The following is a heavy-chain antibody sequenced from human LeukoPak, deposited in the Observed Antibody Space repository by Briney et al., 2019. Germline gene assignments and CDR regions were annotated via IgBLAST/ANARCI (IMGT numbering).Heavy chain of an antibody. Sequence: GGSLRLSCAASGFTFTSYSMKWVRLAPGKGLEWVSCISSRSNYIYYADSVKGRFTISRDNAKNSLYLQMNSLRAEDTAVYYCVRDRGRYDSSGYYYEGYFDYWGQGTLVTVSS. J-gene: IGHJ4*02. CDR2: ISSRSNYI. D-gene: IGHD3-22*01. CDR1: GFTFTSYS. CDR3: VRDRGRYDSSGYYYEGYFDY. V-gene: IGHV3-21*01.